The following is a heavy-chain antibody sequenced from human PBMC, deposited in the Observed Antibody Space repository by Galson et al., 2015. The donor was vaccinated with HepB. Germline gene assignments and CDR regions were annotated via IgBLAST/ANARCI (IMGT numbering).Heavy chain of an antibody. J-gene: IGHJ4*02. V-gene: IGHV1-69*01. CDR3: ASSTYYYDRSAMYYFDY. D-gene: IGHD3-22*01. CDR2: IIPISGTA. CDR1: GGTFSNYA. Sequence: SCKASGGTFSNYAINWMRQAPGQGLEWMGGIIPISGTANYAQKFQGRVTITADESTNTVFMHLSSLRSEDTAVYYCASSTYYYDRSAMYYFDYWGQGTLVAVSS.